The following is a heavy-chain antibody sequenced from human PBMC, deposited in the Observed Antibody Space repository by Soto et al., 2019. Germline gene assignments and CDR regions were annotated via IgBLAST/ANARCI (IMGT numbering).Heavy chain of an antibody. Sequence: VGSLRLSCAASGFTFSSYAMSWVRQAPGKGLEWVSAISGSGGSTYYADSVKGRFTISRDNSKNTLYLQMNSLRAEDTAVYYCAKGIHGFTYYYYGMDVWGQGTTVTVSS. CDR3: AKGIHGFTYYYYGMDV. CDR2: ISGSGGST. J-gene: IGHJ6*02. V-gene: IGHV3-23*01. CDR1: GFTFSSYA.